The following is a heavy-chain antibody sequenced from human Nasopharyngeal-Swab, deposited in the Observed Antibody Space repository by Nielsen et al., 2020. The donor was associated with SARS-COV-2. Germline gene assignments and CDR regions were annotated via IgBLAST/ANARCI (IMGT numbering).Heavy chain of an antibody. Sequence: SVKVSCKASGFTFTSSAVQWVRQARGQRLEWIGWIVVGSGNTHYAQKFQERVTITRDMSTSTAYMELSSLRSEDTAVYYCAADQRYFDWLLGEYYGMEVWGQVTTVTVSS. CDR2: IVVGSGNT. D-gene: IGHD3-9*01. J-gene: IGHJ6*02. V-gene: IGHV1-58*01. CDR3: AADQRYFDWLLGEYYGMEV. CDR1: GFTFTSSA.